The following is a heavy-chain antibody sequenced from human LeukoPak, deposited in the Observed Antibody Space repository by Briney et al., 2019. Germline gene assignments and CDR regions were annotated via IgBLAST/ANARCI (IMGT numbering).Heavy chain of an antibody. D-gene: IGHD3-16*01. Sequence: SETLALTCYLYGGSFSGYYWSWIRQSPGKGLEWIGEINQIGNTNYIPSIKSRLTISIDTSNNQFSLNLTSVTAADTGVYYCARIRRPLRGYFDHWGQGTLVT. J-gene: IGHJ4*02. CDR3: ARIRRPLRGYFDH. CDR1: GGSFSGYY. CDR2: INQIGNT. V-gene: IGHV4-34*01.